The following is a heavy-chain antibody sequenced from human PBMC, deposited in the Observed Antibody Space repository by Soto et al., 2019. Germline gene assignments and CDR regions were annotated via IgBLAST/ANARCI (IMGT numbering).Heavy chain of an antibody. CDR1: GFTFSYYY. CDR3: ASGTNGAFFVY. Sequence: QVQLVESGGGLVKPGGSLRLSCAASGFTFSYYYMSWIRQAPGKGLEWVSYISSRSSTIFYADSVKGRFTISRDNVKNSLYLQMNSLRAEDTAVYYCASGTNGAFFVYWGQGILVTVSS. D-gene: IGHD2-8*01. CDR2: ISSRSSTI. V-gene: IGHV3-11*01. J-gene: IGHJ4*02.